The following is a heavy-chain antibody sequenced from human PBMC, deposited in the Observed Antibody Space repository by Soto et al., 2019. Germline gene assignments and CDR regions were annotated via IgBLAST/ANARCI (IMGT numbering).Heavy chain of an antibody. D-gene: IGHD3-16*01. CDR2: IYPGDSDT. J-gene: IGHJ4*02. CDR3: SRHTHSASYYFDY. V-gene: IGHV5-51*01. CDR1: GYAFSSYW. Sequence: GEALKISCQGSGYAFSSYWIAWVRQMPGKGLEWMGIIYPGDSDTRYSPSFQGQVTISADKSISTAYLQWSSLKASDTAMYYCSRHTHSASYYFDYSGPAPLVSVS.